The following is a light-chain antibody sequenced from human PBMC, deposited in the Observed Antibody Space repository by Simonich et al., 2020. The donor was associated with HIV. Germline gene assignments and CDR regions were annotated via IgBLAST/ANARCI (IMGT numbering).Light chain of an antibody. CDR2: DVS. V-gene: IGLV2-14*01. CDR3: SSYTSSSTYWV. CDR1: RSDVGGYNY. Sequence: QSALTQPASVSGSPGQSITISCTGTRSDVGGYNYVSWYQQHPGKAPKHMIYDVSKRPSGVSNRFSGSKSGNTASLTISGLQAEDEADYYCSSYTSSSTYWVFGGGTKLTVL. J-gene: IGLJ3*02.